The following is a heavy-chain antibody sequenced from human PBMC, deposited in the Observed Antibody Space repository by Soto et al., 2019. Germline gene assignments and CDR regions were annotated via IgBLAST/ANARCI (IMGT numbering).Heavy chain of an antibody. J-gene: IGHJ4*02. V-gene: IGHV3-23*01. CDR2: ISGSGSST. Sequence: GGSLRLSCAASGFTFSNYAMSWVRQAPGKGLEWVSTISGSGSSTYCADSVKGRFTISRDNSNNTLYLQMNSLRAEDTAVYYCQIRKGFLYWGQGTLVTVSS. D-gene: IGHD3-16*01. CDR1: GFTFSNYA. CDR3: QIRKGFLY.